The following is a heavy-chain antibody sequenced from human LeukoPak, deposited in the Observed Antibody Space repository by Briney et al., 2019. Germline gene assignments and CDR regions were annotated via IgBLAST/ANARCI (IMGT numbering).Heavy chain of an antibody. Sequence: ASVKVSCKASGYTFTGYYMHWVRQAPGQGLEYVGWINPNTGDTKPAQNFQGRVTLTRDTSISTAYMELSSLRSDDLALYYCAGEFCSGGSCRQGFDFWGQGTLVTVSS. D-gene: IGHD2-15*01. J-gene: IGHJ4*02. CDR3: AGEFCSGGSCRQGFDF. V-gene: IGHV1-2*02. CDR2: INPNTGDT. CDR1: GYTFTGYY.